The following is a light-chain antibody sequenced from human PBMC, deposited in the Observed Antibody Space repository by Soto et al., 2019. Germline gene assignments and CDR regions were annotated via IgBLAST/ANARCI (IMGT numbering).Light chain of an antibody. CDR1: SGHSRYA. V-gene: IGLV4-69*01. Sequence: QLVLTQSPSASASLGASVKLTCTLSSGHSRYAIAWHQQQPEKGPRYLMKLDIDGSHTKGDGIPDRFSGSSSGAERYLTISSLQSEDEADYYCQTWGTGIRVFGGGTKVTVL. CDR2: LDIDGSH. CDR3: QTWGTGIRV. J-gene: IGLJ3*02.